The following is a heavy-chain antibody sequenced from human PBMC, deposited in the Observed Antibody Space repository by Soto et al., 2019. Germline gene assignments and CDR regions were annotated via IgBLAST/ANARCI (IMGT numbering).Heavy chain of an antibody. CDR3: ARFAYYDILTGSAYGMDV. CDR2: ISSSSSYI. V-gene: IGHV3-21*01. J-gene: IGHJ6*02. D-gene: IGHD3-9*01. Sequence: GGSLRLSCAASGFTLSSYSMNWVRQAPGKVLEWVSSISSSSSYIYYAYSVKGRFTISRDNAKNSLYLQMNSLRAEDTAVYYCARFAYYDILTGSAYGMDVWGQGTTVTVSS. CDR1: GFTLSSYS.